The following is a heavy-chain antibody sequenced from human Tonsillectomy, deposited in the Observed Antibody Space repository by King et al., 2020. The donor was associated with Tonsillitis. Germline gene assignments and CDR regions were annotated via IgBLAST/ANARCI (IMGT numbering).Heavy chain of an antibody. D-gene: IGHD2/OR15-2a*01. Sequence: VQLVESGAEVKKPGASVKVSCKASGYTFSSFYMHWVRQAPGQGLEWMGIISPSGGSTSDAQKFQGRVTMAIDTSTNEVYMELNRQRSEDTALYYCARGAYVDSSFDYWGQGTLVSVSA. CDR3: ARGAYVDSSFDY. CDR2: ISPSGGST. CDR1: GYTFSSFY. V-gene: IGHV1-46*01. J-gene: IGHJ4*02.